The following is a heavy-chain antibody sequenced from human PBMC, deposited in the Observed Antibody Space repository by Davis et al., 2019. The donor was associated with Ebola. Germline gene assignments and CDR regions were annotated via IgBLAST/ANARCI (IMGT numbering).Heavy chain of an antibody. CDR1: GYSFTSYW. J-gene: IGHJ4*02. D-gene: IGHD3-3*01. CDR2: IYPGDSDT. V-gene: IGHV5-51*01. Sequence: KVSCKGSGYSFTSYWIGWVRQMPGKGLEWMGIIYPGDSDTRYSPSFQGQVTISADKSISTAYLQWSSLKASDTAMYYCAMNSRGVGVVIPPESGWGQGTLVTVSS. CDR3: AMNSRGVGVVIPPESG.